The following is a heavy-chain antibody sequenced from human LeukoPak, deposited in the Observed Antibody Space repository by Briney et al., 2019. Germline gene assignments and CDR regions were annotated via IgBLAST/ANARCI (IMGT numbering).Heavy chain of an antibody. V-gene: IGHV7-4-1*02. CDR2: INTNTGNP. CDR3: ARPYEPYYYNGLDV. D-gene: IGHD5-12*01. Sequence: ASVKVSCTASGYTFTRYAMNWVRQAPGQGLEWMGWINTNTGNPTYAQGFTGRFVFSLDTSVSTAYLQISSLEAEDTAVYYCARPYEPYYYNGLDVWGQGTTVTVSS. CDR1: GYTFTRYA. J-gene: IGHJ6*02.